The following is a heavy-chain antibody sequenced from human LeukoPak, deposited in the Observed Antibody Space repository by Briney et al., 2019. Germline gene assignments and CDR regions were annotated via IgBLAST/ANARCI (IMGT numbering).Heavy chain of an antibody. CDR3: ASENSSGWYDY. CDR2: IGTSSGHT. Sequence: GASVKVSCKASGYTFSSNIISWARQAPGQGLEWMGWIGTSSGHTNYAQKLQDRVTMTTDTSTSTAYMELRSLRSDDTAVYYCASENSSGWYDYWGQGTLVTVSS. CDR1: GYTFSSNI. J-gene: IGHJ4*02. D-gene: IGHD6-19*01. V-gene: IGHV1-18*01.